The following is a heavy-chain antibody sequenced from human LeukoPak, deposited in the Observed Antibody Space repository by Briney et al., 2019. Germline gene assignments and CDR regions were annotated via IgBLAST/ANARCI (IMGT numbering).Heavy chain of an antibody. V-gene: IGHV1-69*05. CDR2: IIPIFGTA. CDR1: GGTFSSYA. D-gene: IGHD5-18*01. CDR3: ARDRDTAMDCYYYMDV. Sequence: GASVKVSCKASGGTFSSYAISWVRQAPGQGLEWMGRIIPIFGTANYAQKFQGRVTITTDESTSTAYMELSSLRSEDTAVYYCARDRDTAMDCYYYMDVWGKGTTVTVSS. J-gene: IGHJ6*03.